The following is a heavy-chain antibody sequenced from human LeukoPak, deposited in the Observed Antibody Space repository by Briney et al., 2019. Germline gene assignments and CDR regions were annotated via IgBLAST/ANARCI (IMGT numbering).Heavy chain of an antibody. Sequence: GESLKISCKGSGYSFTSYWIGWARQMPGKGLEWMGIIYPGDSDTRYSPSFQGQVTISADKSISTAYLQWSSLKASDTAMYYCARRGYDYVWGSYQFDYWGQGTLVTVSS. D-gene: IGHD3-16*02. CDR1: GYSFTSYW. CDR3: ARRGYDYVWGSYQFDY. V-gene: IGHV5-51*01. J-gene: IGHJ4*02. CDR2: IYPGDSDT.